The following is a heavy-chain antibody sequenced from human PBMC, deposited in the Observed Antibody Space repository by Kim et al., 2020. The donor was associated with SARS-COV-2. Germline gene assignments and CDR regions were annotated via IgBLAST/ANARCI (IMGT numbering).Heavy chain of an antibody. CDR1: GFTFSSYW. D-gene: IGHD1-26*01. Sequence: GGSLRLSCAASGFTFSSYWMHWVRQAPGKGLVWVSRINSDGSDTRYADSVKGRFTISRDNAKNTLYLQMNSLRAEDTAVYYCARGAVGATIDYWGQGTLVTVSS. J-gene: IGHJ4*02. CDR3: ARGAVGATIDY. CDR2: INSDGSDT. V-gene: IGHV3-74*01.